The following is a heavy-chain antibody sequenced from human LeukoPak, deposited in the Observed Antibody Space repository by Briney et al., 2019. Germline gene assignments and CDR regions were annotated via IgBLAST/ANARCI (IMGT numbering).Heavy chain of an antibody. Sequence: GEYLKISCKGSGYRFTSYWIGWVRQMPGKGLEWMGIIYPGDSDTRYSPSLQGQVTISADKSISTAYLQWSSLKASDTAMYYCARWVVVAATPSAPWFDPWGQGTLVTVPS. CDR1: GYRFTSYW. CDR2: IYPGDSDT. D-gene: IGHD2-15*01. V-gene: IGHV5-51*01. CDR3: ARWVVVAATPSAPWFDP. J-gene: IGHJ5*02.